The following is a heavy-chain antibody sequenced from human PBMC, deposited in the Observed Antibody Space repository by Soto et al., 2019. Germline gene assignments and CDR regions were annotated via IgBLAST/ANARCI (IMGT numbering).Heavy chain of an antibody. CDR2: IYYSGST. CDR1: GGSISSSSYY. V-gene: IGHV4-39*01. J-gene: IGHJ5*02. D-gene: IGHD6-13*01. CDR3: ARHLVNGYIPNWFDP. Sequence: SETLSLTCTVSGGSISSSSYYWGWIRQPPGKGLEWIGSIYYSGSTYYNPSLKSRVTISVDTSKNQFSLKLSSVTAADTAVYYCARHLVNGYIPNWFDPWGQGTLVTVSS.